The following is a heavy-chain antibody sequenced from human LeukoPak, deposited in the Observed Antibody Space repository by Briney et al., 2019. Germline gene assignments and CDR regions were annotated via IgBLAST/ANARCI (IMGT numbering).Heavy chain of an antibody. V-gene: IGHV5-10-1*01. CDR1: GYSFTSYW. CDR2: IDPGDSHA. CDR3: ARGALDD. J-gene: IGHJ4*02. Sequence: GESLKISCKGSGYSFTSYWINWVRQMPGKGLEWMGRIDPGDSHANYNPSFQGHVTISLDKSINTAYLQWSSLKTSDTAMYYCARGALDDWGRGTLVTVSS. D-gene: IGHD3-16*01.